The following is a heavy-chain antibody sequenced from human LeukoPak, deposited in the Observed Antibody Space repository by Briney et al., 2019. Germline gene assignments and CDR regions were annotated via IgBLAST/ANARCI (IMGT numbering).Heavy chain of an antibody. CDR2: ISSSSSYI. CDR1: GFTFSSYS. Sequence: PGGSLRLSCAASGFTFSSYSMNWVRQAPGKGLEWVSSISSSSSYIYYADSVKGRFTISRDNAKNSLYLQMDSLRAEDTAVYYCARFAYCGGDCYYFDYWGQGTLVTVSS. D-gene: IGHD2-21*01. J-gene: IGHJ4*02. V-gene: IGHV3-21*01. CDR3: ARFAYCGGDCYYFDY.